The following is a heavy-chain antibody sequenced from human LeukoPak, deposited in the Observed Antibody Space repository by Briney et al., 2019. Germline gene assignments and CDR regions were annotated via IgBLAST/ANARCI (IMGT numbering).Heavy chain of an antibody. CDR1: GGSISSSNW. Sequence: SGTLSLTCAVSGGSISSSNWWSWVRQPPGKGLEWIGEIYHSGSTYYNPSLKSRVTISVDTSKNQFSLKLSSVTAADTAVYYCARIDYGSYPDPWGQGTLVTVSS. V-gene: IGHV4-4*02. CDR3: ARIDYGSYPDP. D-gene: IGHD1-26*01. CDR2: IYHSGST. J-gene: IGHJ5*02.